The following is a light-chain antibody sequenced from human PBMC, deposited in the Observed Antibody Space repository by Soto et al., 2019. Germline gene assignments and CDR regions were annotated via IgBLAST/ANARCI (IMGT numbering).Light chain of an antibody. V-gene: IGKV3-20*01. CDR1: QSVSRR. J-gene: IGKJ5*01. CDR2: GAS. Sequence: EIVLTHSPGTLYLSPGVIATLSCRSSQSVSRRLAWYQHRPGPSPRLLISGASMMASCAPVRFSGSGSGTDFTLTISRLEPEDFAVYYCQHYGETPITFGLGTRLE. CDR3: QHYGETPIT.